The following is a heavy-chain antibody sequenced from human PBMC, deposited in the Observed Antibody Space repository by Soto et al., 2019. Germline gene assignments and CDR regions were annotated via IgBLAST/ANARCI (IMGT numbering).Heavy chain of an antibody. CDR1: GGTFSSYA. J-gene: IGHJ6*02. D-gene: IGHD1-26*01. Sequence: SVKVSCKASGGTFSSYAISWARQAPGQGLEWMGGIIPIFGTANYAQKFQGRVTITADESTSTAYMELSSLRSEDTAVYYCARFRGRYYYYGMDVWGQGTTVTVSS. CDR3: ARFRGRYYYYGMDV. V-gene: IGHV1-69*13. CDR2: IIPIFGTA.